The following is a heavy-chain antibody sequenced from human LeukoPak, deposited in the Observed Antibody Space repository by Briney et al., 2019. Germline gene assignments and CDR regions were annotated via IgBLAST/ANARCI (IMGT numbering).Heavy chain of an antibody. Sequence: GRSLRLSCTASGFTFWSYGIHWVRQAPGKGLEWVAVISYDGNHEVYADSVKGRFPVSRDNSLNTVYLQMNSLRTEDTAVFYCAKDRRMMSSQYGMDVWGPGPTVTASS. CDR1: GFTFWSYG. CDR2: ISYDGNHE. CDR3: AKDRRMMSSQYGMDV. D-gene: IGHD6-6*01. J-gene: IGHJ6*02. V-gene: IGHV3-30*18.